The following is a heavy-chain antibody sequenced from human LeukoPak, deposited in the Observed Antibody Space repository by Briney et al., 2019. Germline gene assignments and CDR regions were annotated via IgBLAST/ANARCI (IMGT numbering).Heavy chain of an antibody. CDR3: ARRPGYGAFDI. J-gene: IGHJ3*02. CDR1: GYSISSGYY. Sequence: SETLSLTCAVSGYSISSGYYWGWIRQPPGKGLEWIGSIYHSGSTYYNPPLKSRVTISVDTSKNQFSLKLSSVTAADTAVYYCARRPGYGAFDIWGQGTMVTVSS. D-gene: IGHD1-1*01. V-gene: IGHV4-38-2*01. CDR2: IYHSGST.